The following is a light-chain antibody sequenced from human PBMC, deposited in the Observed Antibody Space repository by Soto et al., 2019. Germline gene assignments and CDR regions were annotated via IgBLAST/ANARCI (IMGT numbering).Light chain of an antibody. CDR1: QSVSSSY. CDR2: GAS. CDR3: QLYASSFRT. V-gene: IGKV3-20*01. J-gene: IGKJ1*01. Sequence: EIVLTQSPGTLSLSPGERATLSCRASQSVSSSYLAWYQQKPGQAPRLLIYGASTRATGIPDRFGGSGSGTDFTLTISRLEPEDFAVFYCQLYASSFRTFGQGTKVEIK.